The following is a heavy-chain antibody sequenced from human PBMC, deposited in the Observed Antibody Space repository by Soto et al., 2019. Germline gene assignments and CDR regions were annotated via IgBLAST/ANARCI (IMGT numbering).Heavy chain of an antibody. CDR3: ARAERYCSGGSCYTYYYYYYGMDV. V-gene: IGHV4-34*01. D-gene: IGHD2-15*01. J-gene: IGHJ6*02. CDR2: INHSGST. Sequence: QVQLQQWGAGLLKPSETLSLTCAVYGGSFSGYYWSWIRQPPGKGLEWIGEINHSGSTNYNPSLKSRVTIAVDTSKNQCSLKLSSVTAADTAVYYCARAERYCSGGSCYTYYYYYYGMDVWGQGTTVTVSS. CDR1: GGSFSGYY.